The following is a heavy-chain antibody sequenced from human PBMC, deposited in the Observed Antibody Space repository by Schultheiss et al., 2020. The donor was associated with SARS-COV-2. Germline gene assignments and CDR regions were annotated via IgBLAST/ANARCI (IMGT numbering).Heavy chain of an antibody. CDR3: TRASWNYYYYYMDV. CDR1: GFTFGDYA. V-gene: IGHV3-49*03. J-gene: IGHJ6*03. D-gene: IGHD1-1*01. CDR2: IRSKAYGGTT. Sequence: GGSLRLSCTASGFTFGDYAMSWFRQAPGKGLEWVGFIRSKAYGGTTEYAASVKGRFTISRDDSKSIAYLQMNSLKTEDTAVYYCTRASWNYYYYYMDVWGKGTTVTGSS.